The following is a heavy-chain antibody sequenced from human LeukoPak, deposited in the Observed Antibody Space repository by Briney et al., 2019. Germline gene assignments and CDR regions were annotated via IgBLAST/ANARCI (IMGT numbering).Heavy chain of an antibody. D-gene: IGHD3-22*01. CDR1: GGTFSSYA. J-gene: IGHJ3*02. CDR2: IIPIFGTA. V-gene: IGHV1-69*05. CDR3: ARDRYIVVVMGEAFDI. Sequence: SVKVSCKASGGTFSSYAISWVRQAPGQGLEWMGGIIPIFGTANYAQKFQGRVTITTDESTSTAYMELSSLRSEDTAVYYCARDRYIVVVMGEAFDIWGQGTMVTVSS.